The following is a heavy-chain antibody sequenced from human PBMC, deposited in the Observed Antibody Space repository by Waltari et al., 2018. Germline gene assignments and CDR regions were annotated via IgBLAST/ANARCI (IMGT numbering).Heavy chain of an antibody. CDR3: ARLRTRHYYYYYEADI. J-gene: IGHJ6*04. CDR1: GYEFANTW. CDR2: GFPEESDT. D-gene: IGHD3-22*01. Sequence: EVQLVQSGAEVKRPGESLKISCKVSGYEFANTWIGWVRQMPGKGLEWMGIGFPEESDTIYGMYFQGRVTITADKSTSTAYLHWSSLEASDTATYYCARLRTRHYYYYYEADIWGKGTTVTVSS. V-gene: IGHV5-51*01.